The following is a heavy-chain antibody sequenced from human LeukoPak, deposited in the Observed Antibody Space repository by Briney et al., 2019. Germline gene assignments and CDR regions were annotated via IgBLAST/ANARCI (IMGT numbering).Heavy chain of an antibody. CDR3: ARGRGTVTNTEYFQH. D-gene: IGHD4-17*01. CDR1: GYSFTSYG. Sequence: KPGESLKISCKGSGYSFTSYGISWVRQAPGQGLEWMGWISAYNGNTNYAQKLQGRVTMTTDTSTSTAYMELRSLRSDDTAVYYCARGRGTVTNTEYFQHWGQGTLVTVSS. CDR2: ISAYNGNT. J-gene: IGHJ1*01. V-gene: IGHV1-18*01.